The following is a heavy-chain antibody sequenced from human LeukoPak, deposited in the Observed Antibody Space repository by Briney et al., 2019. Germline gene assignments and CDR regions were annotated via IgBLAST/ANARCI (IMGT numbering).Heavy chain of an antibody. CDR1: GYSFTSFY. CDR2: INAGGGSP. J-gene: IGHJ4*02. D-gene: IGHD1-26*01. Sequence: ASVKVSCKASGYSFTSFYIHWVRQAPGQGLEWMGIINAGGGSPRYAQKFQGRVTMTRDTSTSTVFMELSSLRSEGTAVYYCARYSGTTNVFDYWGQGTLVTVSS. CDR3: ARYSGTTNVFDY. V-gene: IGHV1-46*01.